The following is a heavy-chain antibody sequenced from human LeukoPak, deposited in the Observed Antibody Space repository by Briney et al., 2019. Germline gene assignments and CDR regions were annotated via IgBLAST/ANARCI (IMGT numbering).Heavy chain of an antibody. CDR2: IDWDDDK. Sequence: SGPTLVNPTPTLTLTCTFSGFSLSTSGMCVSWIRQPPGKALEWLARIDWDDDKYYSTSLKTRLTISKDTSKNQVVLTMTNMDPVDTATYYCARGGATEDYFDYWGQGTLVTVSS. J-gene: IGHJ4*02. V-gene: IGHV2-70*11. D-gene: IGHD1-26*01. CDR3: ARGGATEDYFDY. CDR1: GFSLSTSGMC.